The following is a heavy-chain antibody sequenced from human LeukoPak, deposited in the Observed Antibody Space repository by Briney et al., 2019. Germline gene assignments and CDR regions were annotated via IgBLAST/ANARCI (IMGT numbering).Heavy chain of an antibody. Sequence: GGSLRLSCAASGFTVSNNYMSWVRQAPGKGLEWVSILYSDGRTFYADSVKGRFTISRDNSKNTVYLQMNSLRAEDAAVYFCARDKDTYVNIDYWGQGTLVTVSS. CDR3: ARDKDTYVNIDY. CDR1: GFTVSNNY. D-gene: IGHD3-10*02. CDR2: LYSDGRT. V-gene: IGHV3-53*01. J-gene: IGHJ4*02.